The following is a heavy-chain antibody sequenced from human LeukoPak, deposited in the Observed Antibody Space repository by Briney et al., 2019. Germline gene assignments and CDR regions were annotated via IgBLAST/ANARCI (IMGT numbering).Heavy chain of an antibody. D-gene: IGHD3-3*01. J-gene: IGHJ4*02. Sequence: GASVKVSCKVSGYTLTELSMHWVRQAPGKGLEWMGRFDPEDGETIYAQKLQGRVTMTTDTSTSTAYMELRSLRSDDTAVYYCARTFITIFGVAQYYFDYWGQGTLVTVSS. CDR3: ARTFITIFGVAQYYFDY. CDR1: GYTLTELS. CDR2: FDPEDGET. V-gene: IGHV1-24*01.